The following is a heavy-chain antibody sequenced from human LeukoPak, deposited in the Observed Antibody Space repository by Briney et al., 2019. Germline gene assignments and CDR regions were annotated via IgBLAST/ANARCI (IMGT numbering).Heavy chain of an antibody. CDR1: GGSISTYY. Sequence: SETLSLTCTVSGGSISTYYWSWIRQPPGKGLEWIGYIYYSGSTNYNPSLKSRVIISVDTSKNQFFLKVSSVTAADTAVYYCVRQRVPQQLLAPWDNWGQGTLVTVSS. D-gene: IGHD6-13*01. CDR3: VRQRVPQQLLAPWDN. V-gene: IGHV4-59*08. J-gene: IGHJ4*02. CDR2: IYYSGST.